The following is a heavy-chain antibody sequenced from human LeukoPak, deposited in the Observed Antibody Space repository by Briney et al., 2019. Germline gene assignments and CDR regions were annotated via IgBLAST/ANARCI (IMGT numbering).Heavy chain of an antibody. CDR1: GFTFDGYA. V-gene: IGHV3-9*01. Sequence: PGRPLRLSCAASGFTFDGYAMHWVRQAPGKGLEWVSGISWNSGCIGYADSVKGRFTISRDNAKNSLYLQMNSLRAEDTALYYCASHGFDYWGQGTLVTVSS. J-gene: IGHJ4*02. CDR2: ISWNSGCI. CDR3: ASHGFDY.